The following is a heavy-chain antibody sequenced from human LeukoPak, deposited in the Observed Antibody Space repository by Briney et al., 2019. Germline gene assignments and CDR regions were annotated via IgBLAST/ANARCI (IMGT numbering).Heavy chain of an antibody. V-gene: IGHV1-18*01. CDR1: GYTFTNYG. Sequence: GASVKVSCKASGYTFTNYGVTWLRQAPGQGLKWMGWISAYNGNPGYAQNFQGRVTMTTDTSTSTAYMELRSLRSDDTAVYYCATYTEGYCTGANCYAGFDYWGQGTLVTVSS. CDR3: ATYTEGYCTGANCYAGFDY. J-gene: IGHJ4*02. CDR2: ISAYNGNP. D-gene: IGHD2-2*01.